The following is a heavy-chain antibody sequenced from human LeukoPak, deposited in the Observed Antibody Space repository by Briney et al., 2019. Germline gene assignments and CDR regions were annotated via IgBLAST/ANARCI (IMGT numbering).Heavy chain of an antibody. Sequence: PSETLSLTCTVSGGSISSGGYYWSWIRQHPGKGLEWIGYIYYSGSTYYNPSLKSRVTISVDTSTNQFSLKLSSVTAADTAVYYCARGGDGPSIVGATMAFFDYWGQGTLVTVSS. V-gene: IGHV4-31*03. D-gene: IGHD1-26*01. CDR2: IYYSGST. CDR1: GGSISSGGYY. J-gene: IGHJ4*02. CDR3: ARGGDGPSIVGATMAFFDY.